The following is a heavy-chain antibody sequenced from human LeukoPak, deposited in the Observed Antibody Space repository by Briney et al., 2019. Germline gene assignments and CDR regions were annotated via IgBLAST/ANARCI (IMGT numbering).Heavy chain of an antibody. CDR3: AREGARYYYDSSGYSS. CDR1: GFTFSSYW. D-gene: IGHD3-22*01. V-gene: IGHV3-7*01. J-gene: IGHJ5*02. CDR2: IKQDGSEK. Sequence: GGSLRLSCAASGFTFSSYWMSWVRQAPGKGLEWVANIKQDGSEKYYVDSVKGRFTISRDNAMNSLYLQMNSLRAEDTAVYYCAREGARYYYDSSGYSSWGQGTLVTVSS.